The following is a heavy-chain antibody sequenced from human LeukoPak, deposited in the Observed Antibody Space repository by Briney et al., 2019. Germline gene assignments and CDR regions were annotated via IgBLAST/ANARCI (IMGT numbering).Heavy chain of an antibody. Sequence: GGSLRLSCAASGFTFSSYSMNWVRQAPGKGLVWVSRINGDGISTTYADSVMGRFTISRDNAKNTLYLQMNSLRAEDTAVYYCARDLKIAAADYYFDYWGRGTLVTVSS. J-gene: IGHJ4*02. D-gene: IGHD6-13*01. CDR2: INGDGIST. CDR3: ARDLKIAAADYYFDY. CDR1: GFTFSSYS. V-gene: IGHV3-74*01.